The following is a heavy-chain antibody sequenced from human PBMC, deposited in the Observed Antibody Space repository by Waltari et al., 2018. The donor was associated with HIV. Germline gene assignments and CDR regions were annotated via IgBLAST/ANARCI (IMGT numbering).Heavy chain of an antibody. V-gene: IGHV4-59*01. CDR2: FYNSRST. CDR1: GGSISPYS. D-gene: IGHD6-25*01. Sequence: QVQLRESGPGLVKPSETLSLPCTVSGGSISPYSWTSLRQPPGKGVEWIVYFYNSRSTDYNPALKSRASISVDTDKNQVARKWSAVTTAETAVYYCARGIDAQRVAAPCLDIWGQGTMVTVSS. J-gene: IGHJ3*02. CDR3: ARGIDAQRVAAPCLDI.